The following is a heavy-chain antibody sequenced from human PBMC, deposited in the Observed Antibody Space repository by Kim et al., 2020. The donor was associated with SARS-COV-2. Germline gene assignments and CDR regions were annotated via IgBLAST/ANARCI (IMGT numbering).Heavy chain of an antibody. V-gene: IGHV3-20*01. CDR1: GFTFDDYG. D-gene: IGHD3-22*01. CDR2: INWNGGST. J-gene: IGHJ3*02. CDR3: AIVPLWSVVSLADAFDI. Sequence: GGSLRLSCAAAGFTFDDYGMSWVRQAPGKGLEWVSGINWNGGSTGYADSVKGRFTISRDNAKNSLYLQMTSLRAEDTALYHCAIVPLWSVVSLADAFDIWDEGTIVTVAS.